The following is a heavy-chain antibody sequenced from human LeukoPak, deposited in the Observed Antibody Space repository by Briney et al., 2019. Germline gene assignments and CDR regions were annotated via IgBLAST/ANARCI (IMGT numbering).Heavy chain of an antibody. CDR3: ARVPEYRNYVDY. V-gene: IGHV4-31*03. CDR2: ISNSGSA. J-gene: IGHJ4*02. CDR1: GGSINSGGYY. D-gene: IGHD4-11*01. Sequence: SQTLSLTCTVSGGSINSGGYYWSWILQHPGKGLERIGYISNSGSAYYHPSLRSRLAISGDTSKNQFSLELSSATAAYTAVYYWARVPEYRNYVDYWGQGTLVSVSS.